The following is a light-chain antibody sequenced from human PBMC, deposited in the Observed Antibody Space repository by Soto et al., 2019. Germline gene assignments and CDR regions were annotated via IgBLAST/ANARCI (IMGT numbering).Light chain of an antibody. CDR3: QQYNNWPPIT. CDR2: GAS. Sequence: EIVMTQCRATLSLSPGGRATLSCRASQTISGTLAWYQQKPGQAPRLLXYGASTRATGIPARFSGSGSGTEFTLTISSLQSEDFAVYYCQQYNNWPPITFGQGTRLEIK. J-gene: IGKJ5*01. V-gene: IGKV3-15*01. CDR1: QTISGT.